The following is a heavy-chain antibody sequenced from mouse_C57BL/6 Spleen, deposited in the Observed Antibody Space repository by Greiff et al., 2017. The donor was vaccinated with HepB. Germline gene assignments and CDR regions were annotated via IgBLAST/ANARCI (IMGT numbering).Heavy chain of an antibody. D-gene: IGHD1-1*01. CDR2: ISNGGGST. V-gene: IGHV5-12*01. J-gene: IGHJ4*01. CDR1: GFTFSDYY. Sequence: EVKVVESGGGLVQPGGSLKLSCAASGFTFSDYYMYWVRQTPEKRLEWVAYISNGGGSTYYPDTVKGRFTISRDNAKNTLYLQMRRLKSEDTAMYYCARPDYGKDAMDYWGQGTSVPVSS. CDR3: ARPDYGKDAMDY.